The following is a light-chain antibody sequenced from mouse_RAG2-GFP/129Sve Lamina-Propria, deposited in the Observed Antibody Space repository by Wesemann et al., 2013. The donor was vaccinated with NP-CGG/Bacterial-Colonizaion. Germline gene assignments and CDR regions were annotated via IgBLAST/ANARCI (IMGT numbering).Light chain of an antibody. CDR3: QQYSSYPLT. J-gene: IGKJ5*01. CDR1: QNVGTA. Sequence: DIVMTQSQNSMSTTVGDRVSITCKASQNVGTAVAWYQQKPGQSPKLLIYSASNRYTGVPDRFTGSGSGTDFTLTISNMQSEDLADYFCQQYSSYPLTFGAGTKLETET. V-gene: IGKV6-13*01. CDR2: SAS.